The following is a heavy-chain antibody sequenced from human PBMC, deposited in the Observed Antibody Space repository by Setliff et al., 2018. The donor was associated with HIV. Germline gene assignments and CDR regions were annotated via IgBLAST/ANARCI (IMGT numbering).Heavy chain of an antibody. CDR1: GGSISRGGRY. CDR2: VYYNGES. Sequence: SETLSLTCTVSGGSISRGGRYWGWVRQHPGRGLEWVGYVYYNGESFYNLSLRGRITILQDKSKNQFSLEVRSVTAADTAIYYCASALVGGASPFDYWGQGALVTVSS. V-gene: IGHV4-31*03. J-gene: IGHJ4*01. D-gene: IGHD3-3*01. CDR3: ASALVGGASPFDY.